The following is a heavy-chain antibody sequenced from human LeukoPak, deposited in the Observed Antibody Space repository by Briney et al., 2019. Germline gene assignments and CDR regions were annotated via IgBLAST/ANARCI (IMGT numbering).Heavy chain of an antibody. V-gene: IGHV4-59*01. Sequence: SETLSLTCTVSGGSISRYYWSWIRQPPGKGLEWIGYIYGRGSTNYNPSLKSRVTVSADTSKNQFSLNLNSVTAADTAVYYCAREDVWGNNRPKGHFDYWGQGTLVTVSS. J-gene: IGHJ4*02. CDR1: GGSISRYY. CDR3: AREDVWGNNRPKGHFDY. D-gene: IGHD3-16*02. CDR2: IYGRGST.